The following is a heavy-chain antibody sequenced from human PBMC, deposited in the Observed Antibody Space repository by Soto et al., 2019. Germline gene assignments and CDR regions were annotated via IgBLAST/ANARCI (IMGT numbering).Heavy chain of an antibody. V-gene: IGHV4-4*02. D-gene: IGHD1-26*01. J-gene: IGHJ3*02. Sequence: QVQLQESGPGLMKASGSLSLTCTVSGGSISSSNWWSWVRQPPGKGLEWIGEIYHSGSTNYNPSLKSRVTISVDKSKNQFSLKLSSVTAADTAVYYCARGWWELLGRDAFDIWGQGTMVTASS. CDR1: GGSISSSNW. CDR3: ARGWWELLGRDAFDI. CDR2: IYHSGST.